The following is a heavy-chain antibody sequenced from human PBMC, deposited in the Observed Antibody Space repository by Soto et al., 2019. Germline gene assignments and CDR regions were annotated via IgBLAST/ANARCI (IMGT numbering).Heavy chain of an antibody. V-gene: IGHV4-31*03. CDR1: GGSISSGGYY. CDR3: ARYIVATTYYFDY. J-gene: IGHJ4*02. D-gene: IGHD5-12*01. Sequence: PSETLSLTCTVSGGSISSGGYYRSWIRQHSGKGLGWIGYIYYSGSTYYNPSLKSRITISVDTSKNQFSLKLSSVTAADTAVYYCARYIVATTYYFDYWGQGTLVTVSS. CDR2: IYYSGST.